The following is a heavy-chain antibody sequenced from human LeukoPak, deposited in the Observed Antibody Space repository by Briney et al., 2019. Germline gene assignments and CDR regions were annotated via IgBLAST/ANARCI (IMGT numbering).Heavy chain of an antibody. Sequence: GSLRLSCAASGFTFSSYAMHWVRQAPGKGLEWVAVISYDGSNKYYADSVKGRSTISKDNSKNTLYLQMNSLRAEDTAVYYCARGGGWDYWGQGTLVTVSS. J-gene: IGHJ4*02. CDR2: ISYDGSNK. CDR3: ARGGGWDY. V-gene: IGHV3-30*04. D-gene: IGHD6-19*01. CDR1: GFTFSSYA.